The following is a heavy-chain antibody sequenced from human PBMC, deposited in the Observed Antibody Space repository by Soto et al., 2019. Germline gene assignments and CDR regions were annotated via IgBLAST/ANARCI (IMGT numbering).Heavy chain of an antibody. CDR1: GFTFSSYW. Sequence: PGRALRLSCAASGFTFSSYWMSWVRQAPGKGLEWVANIKQDGSEKYYVDSVKGRFTISRDNAKNSLYLQMNSLRAEDTAVYYCARGPGKRWLQLGYYYYYGMDVWGQGTTVTVSS. V-gene: IGHV3-7*03. CDR2: IKQDGSEK. CDR3: ARGPGKRWLQLGYYYYYGMDV. J-gene: IGHJ6*02. D-gene: IGHD5-12*01.